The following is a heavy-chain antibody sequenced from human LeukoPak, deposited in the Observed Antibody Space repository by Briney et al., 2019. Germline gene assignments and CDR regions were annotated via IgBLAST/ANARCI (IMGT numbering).Heavy chain of an antibody. CDR2: IYYSGST. CDR3: ARQHEAHSGFDSSGYYTYFDY. J-gene: IGHJ4*02. CDR1: GGSISSSSYY. Sequence: NPSETLSLTCTVSGGSISSSSYYWGWIRQPPGKGLEWIGSIYYSGSTYYNPSLKSRVTISVDTSKNQFSLKLSSVTAADTAVYYCARQHEAHSGFDSSGYYTYFDYWGQGTLVTVSS. D-gene: IGHD3-22*01. V-gene: IGHV4-39*01.